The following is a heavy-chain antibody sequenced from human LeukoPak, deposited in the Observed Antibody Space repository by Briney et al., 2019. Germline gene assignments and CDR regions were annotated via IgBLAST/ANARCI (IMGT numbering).Heavy chain of an antibody. V-gene: IGHV4-34*01. CDR3: ARVPRSGIAARGSFFDI. CDR2: INHSGST. Sequence: SETLSLTCAVYGGSFSGYYWSWIRQPPGKGLEWIGEINHSGSTNYNPSLKSRVTISVDTSKNQFSLKLSSVTAADTAVYYCARVPRSGIAARGSFFDIWGQGTMVTVSS. CDR1: GGSFSGYY. D-gene: IGHD6-6*01. J-gene: IGHJ3*02.